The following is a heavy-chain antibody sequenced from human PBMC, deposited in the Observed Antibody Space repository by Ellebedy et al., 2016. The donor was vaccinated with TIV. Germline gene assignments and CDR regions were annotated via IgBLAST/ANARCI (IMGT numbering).Heavy chain of an antibody. Sequence: GESLKISXAASGFTFGHSAMTWVRQAPGKGLEWVSTISGRGDETFYADSVKGRFTISRDNSKNTVWLQMNNLRAEDTALYYCAKGGHYSPFDPWGQGTLVTVSS. V-gene: IGHV3-23*01. CDR2: ISGRGDET. D-gene: IGHD1-26*01. J-gene: IGHJ5*02. CDR1: GFTFGHSA. CDR3: AKGGHYSPFDP.